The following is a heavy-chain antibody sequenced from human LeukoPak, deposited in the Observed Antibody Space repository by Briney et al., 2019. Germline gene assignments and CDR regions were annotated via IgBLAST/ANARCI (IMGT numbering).Heavy chain of an antibody. CDR1: GGSISSGGYS. J-gene: IGHJ5*02. V-gene: IGHV4-39*01. D-gene: IGHD1-1*01. CDR3: ARPVPSRLGWFDP. Sequence: PSETLSLTCAVSGGSISSGGYSWSWIRQPPGKGLEWIGNIYYSGSTYYSPSLKSRVTISVDTSKNQFSLKLSSVTAADTAVYYCARPVPSRLGWFDPWGQGTLVTVSS. CDR2: IYYSGST.